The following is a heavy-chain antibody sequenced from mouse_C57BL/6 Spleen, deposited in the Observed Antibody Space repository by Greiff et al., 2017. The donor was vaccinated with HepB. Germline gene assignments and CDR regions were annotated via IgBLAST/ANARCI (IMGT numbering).Heavy chain of an antibody. J-gene: IGHJ2*01. D-gene: IGHD3-1*01. V-gene: IGHV5-12*01. CDR3: ARAREYYFDY. CDR1: GFTFSDYY. Sequence: EVMLVESGGGLVQPGGSLKLSCAASGFTFSDYYMYWVRQTPEKRLEWVAYISNGGGSTYYPDTVKGRFTISRDNAKNTLYLQMSRLKSEDTAMYYCARAREYYFDYWGQGTTLTVSS. CDR2: ISNGGGST.